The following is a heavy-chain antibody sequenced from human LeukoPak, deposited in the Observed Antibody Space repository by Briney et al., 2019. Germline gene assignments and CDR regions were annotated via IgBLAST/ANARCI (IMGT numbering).Heavy chain of an antibody. CDR3: ARDRGIAAPAGV. Sequence: GGSLRLSCAASGFTFSSYAMHWVRQAPGKGLEWVAVISYDGSNKYYADSVKGRFTISRANSKNTLYLQMNSLRAEDTAVYYCARDRGIAAPAGVWGQGTLVTVSS. CDR1: GFTFSSYA. D-gene: IGHD6-13*01. CDR2: ISYDGSNK. J-gene: IGHJ4*02. V-gene: IGHV3-30-3*01.